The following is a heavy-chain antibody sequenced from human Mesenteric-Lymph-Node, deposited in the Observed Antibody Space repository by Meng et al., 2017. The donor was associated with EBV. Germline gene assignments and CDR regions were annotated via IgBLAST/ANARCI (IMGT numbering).Heavy chain of an antibody. CDR3: ASSRPLAGNWNYHY. V-gene: IGHV6-1*01. J-gene: IGHJ4*02. Sequence: QVQLQQSGPGLVKPSQPLSPTCAIPGDSVSSNSAAWNWIRQSPSRGLEWLGRTYYRSKWYNDYAVSVKSRITINPDTSKNQFSLQLNSVTPEDTAVYYCASSRPLAGNWNYHYWGQGTLVTVSS. D-gene: IGHD1-7*01. CDR1: GDSVSSNSAA. CDR2: TYYRSKWYN.